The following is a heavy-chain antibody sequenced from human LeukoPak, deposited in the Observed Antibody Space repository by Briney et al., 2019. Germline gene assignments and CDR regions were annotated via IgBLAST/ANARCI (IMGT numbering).Heavy chain of an antibody. CDR3: ARAFVYSSGRLFDY. CDR1: GFTVSSNS. D-gene: IGHD6-19*01. J-gene: IGHJ4*02. CDR2: IYSGGKT. V-gene: IGHV3-53*01. Sequence: PGGSLRLSCTVSGFTVSSNSWSWVRQAPGKGLEWVSFIYSGGKTHSSDSVKGRFTISRDIAKNSVYLQMNSLRAEDTAAYFCARAFVYSSGRLFDYWGQGTLVTVSS.